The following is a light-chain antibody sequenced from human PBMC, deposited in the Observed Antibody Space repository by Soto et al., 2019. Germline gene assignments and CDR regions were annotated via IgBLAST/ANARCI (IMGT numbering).Light chain of an antibody. V-gene: IGLV1-51*01. Sequence: QSVLTQPPSVSAAPGQKVTISCSGSSSNIGNNYVSWYQQLPGTAPKLLIYDNNKRPPGIPDRSSGSKSGTSATLGITGLQTWDEADDYCGTWDSSLSAGVFGGGTKLTVL. CDR2: DNN. CDR3: GTWDSSLSAGV. CDR1: SSNIGNNY. J-gene: IGLJ3*02.